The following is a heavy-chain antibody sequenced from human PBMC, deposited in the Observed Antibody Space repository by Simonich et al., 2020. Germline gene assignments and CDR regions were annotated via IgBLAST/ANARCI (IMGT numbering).Heavy chain of an antibody. Sequence: EVQLVESGGGLVKPGGSLRLSCAASGFTFSSYSMNWVRQAPGKGLGWVASISSSSSYKYYADSVKGRFTISRDNAKNSLYLQMNSLGAEDTAVYYCARARGDSSSWYFDYWGQGTLVTVSS. CDR3: ARARGDSSSWYFDY. J-gene: IGHJ4*02. V-gene: IGHV3-21*01. CDR1: GFTFSSYS. CDR2: ISSSSSYK. D-gene: IGHD6-13*01.